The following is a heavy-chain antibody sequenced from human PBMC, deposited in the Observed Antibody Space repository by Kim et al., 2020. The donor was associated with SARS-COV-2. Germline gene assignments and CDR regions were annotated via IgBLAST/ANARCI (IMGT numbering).Heavy chain of an antibody. CDR1: GYTFTSYY. D-gene: IGHD6-25*01. CDR3: ATRRPDASYYYYYYGMDV. V-gene: IGHV1-46*01. J-gene: IGHJ6*02. Sequence: ASVKVSCKASGYTFTSYYMHWVRQAPGQGLEWMGLINPSGGSTSYAQKFQGRVTMTRDTSTSTVYMELSSLRSEDTAVYYCATRRPDASYYYYYYGMDVWGQGTTVTVSS. CDR2: INPSGGST.